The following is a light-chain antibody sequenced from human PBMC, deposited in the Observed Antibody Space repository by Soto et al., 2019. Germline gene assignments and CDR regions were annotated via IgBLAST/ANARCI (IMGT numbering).Light chain of an antibody. V-gene: IGLV2-14*01. CDR2: DVS. Sequence: QSALTQPASVSGSPGQSITISCTGTSSDVGGYNYVSWYQQHPGKAPKLMIHDVSNRPSGVSDRFSGSKSGNTASLTISGLQAEDEADYYCSSYTGSSTWVFGGGTQLT. CDR1: SSDVGGYNY. CDR3: SSYTGSSTWV. J-gene: IGLJ3*02.